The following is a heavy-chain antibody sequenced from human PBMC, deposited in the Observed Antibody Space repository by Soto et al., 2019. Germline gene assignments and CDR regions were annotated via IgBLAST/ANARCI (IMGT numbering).Heavy chain of an antibody. CDR1: GGSISSYY. D-gene: IGHD3-9*01. CDR3: ARAYYDILTGYYYFDY. V-gene: IGHV4-59*08. J-gene: IGHJ4*02. Sequence: SETLSLTCTVSGGSISSYYWSWIRQPPGKGLEWIGYIYYSGSTNYNPSLKSRVTISVDTSKNQFSLKLSSVTAADTAVYYCARAYYDILTGYYYFDYWGQGTLVTVSS. CDR2: IYYSGST.